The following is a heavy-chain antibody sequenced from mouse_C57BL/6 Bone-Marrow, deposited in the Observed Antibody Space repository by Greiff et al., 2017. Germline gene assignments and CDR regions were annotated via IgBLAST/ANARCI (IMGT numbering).Heavy chain of an antibody. V-gene: IGHV14-3*01. CDR3: ARGGDRDY. J-gene: IGHJ2*01. CDR1: GFHIKTTY. CDR2: IDPAHGNT. Sequence: VQLQQSVAELVRPGASVKLSCPASGFHIKTTYMHWVKQRPEQGLEWIGRIDPAHGNTKYAPKFQGKATITADTASNTAYLQLSSLTSEDTAIYYCARGGDRDYWGQGTTLTVSS.